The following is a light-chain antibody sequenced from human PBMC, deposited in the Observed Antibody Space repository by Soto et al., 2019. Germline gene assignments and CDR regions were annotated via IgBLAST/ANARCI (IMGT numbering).Light chain of an antibody. J-gene: IGKJ2*01. V-gene: IGKV1-5*03. CDR2: EAS. Sequence: DIQMTQSPSTLSAAVGDRVTITCQASQSIRTWLAWYKQRPGEAPNLLIYEASKLQIGVASRFGGSGSGTEFTVTISSLQPDDVGTYYCQQYYTYPYTFGKGTKLEI. CDR1: QSIRTW. CDR3: QQYYTYPYT.